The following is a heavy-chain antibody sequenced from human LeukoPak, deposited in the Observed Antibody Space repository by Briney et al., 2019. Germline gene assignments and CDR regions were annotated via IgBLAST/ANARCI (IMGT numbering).Heavy chain of an antibody. CDR3: AKVNWGKIFGVVIGRGYFDY. J-gene: IGHJ4*02. CDR1: GFTLSSYA. V-gene: IGHV3-23*01. Sequence: GGSLSLSCAASGFTLSSYAMSWVRQGPGKGLEWVSAISVSGNTYHADSVKGRFTISRDNSKNTLYLQMNSLRTEDTAVYYCAKVNWGKIFGVVIGRGYFDYWGQGTLVTVSS. CDR2: ISVSGNT. D-gene: IGHD3-3*01.